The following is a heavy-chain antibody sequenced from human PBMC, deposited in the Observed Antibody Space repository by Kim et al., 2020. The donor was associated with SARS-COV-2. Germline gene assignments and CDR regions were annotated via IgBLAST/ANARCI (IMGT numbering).Heavy chain of an antibody. D-gene: IGHD3-10*01. V-gene: IGHV3-23*01. CDR3: AKAELLWFGELLYGDY. Sequence: GGSLRLSCAASGFTFSSYATSWVRQAPGKGLEWVSAISGSGGSTYYADSVKGRFTISRDNSKNTLYLQMNSLRAEDTAVYYCAKAELLWFGELLYGDYWGQGTLVTVSS. J-gene: IGHJ4*02. CDR1: GFTFSSYA. CDR2: ISGSGGST.